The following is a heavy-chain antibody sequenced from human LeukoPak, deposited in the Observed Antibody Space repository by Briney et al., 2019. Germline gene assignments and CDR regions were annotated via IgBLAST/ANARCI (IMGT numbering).Heavy chain of an antibody. CDR2: IYHSGST. V-gene: IGHV4-38-2*02. D-gene: IGHD3-3*01. J-gene: IGHJ6*03. Sequence: SETLSLTCTVSGHSISSGYYWGWIRQPPGKGQEWIGSIYHSGSTYYNPSLKSRVTISVDTSKNQCSLKLSSVTAADTAVYYCARVSLESGYSAYYYYYMDVWGKGTTVTVSS. CDR1: GHSISSGYY. CDR3: ARVSLESGYSAYYYYYMDV.